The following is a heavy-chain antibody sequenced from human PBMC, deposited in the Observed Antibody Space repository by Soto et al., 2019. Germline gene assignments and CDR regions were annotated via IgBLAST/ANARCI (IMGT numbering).Heavy chain of an antibody. Sequence: PGGSLRLSCAASGFTFSSYWMHWVRQAPGKGLVWVSRINSDGSSTSYADSVKGRFTISRDNAKNTLYLQMNSLRAEDTAVYYCARDPTIFGVDYYMDVWGKGTTVTVSS. J-gene: IGHJ6*03. CDR2: INSDGSST. CDR1: GFTFSSYW. V-gene: IGHV3-74*01. D-gene: IGHD3-3*01. CDR3: ARDPTIFGVDYYMDV.